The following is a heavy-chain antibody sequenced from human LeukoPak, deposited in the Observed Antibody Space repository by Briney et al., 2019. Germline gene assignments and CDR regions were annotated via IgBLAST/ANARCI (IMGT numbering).Heavy chain of an antibody. J-gene: IGHJ4*02. V-gene: IGHV3-74*01. Sequence: PGGSLRLSCAASGFTFSSYWMHWVRQAPGKGLVWVSRINSDGSSTSYADSVKGRFTISRDNAKNTLYLQMNSLRAEDTAVYYCARERQYSYGYGAVDYWGQGTLVTLSS. CDR3: ARERQYSYGYGAVDY. CDR1: GFTFSSYW. CDR2: INSDGSST. D-gene: IGHD5-18*01.